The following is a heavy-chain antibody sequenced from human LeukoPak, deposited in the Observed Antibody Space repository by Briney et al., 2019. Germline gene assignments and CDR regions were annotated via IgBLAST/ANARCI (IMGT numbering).Heavy chain of an antibody. CDR3: ARGGGLRFLEWLLYFDY. D-gene: IGHD3-3*01. Sequence: GGSLRLSCAASGFTVSSNYMSWVRQAPGKGLEWVSVIYSGGSTYYADSVKGRFTISRDNSKNTLYLQMNNLRAEDTAVYYCARGGGLRFLEWLLYFDYWGQGTLVTVSS. V-gene: IGHV3-53*01. J-gene: IGHJ4*02. CDR1: GFTVSSNY. CDR2: IYSGGST.